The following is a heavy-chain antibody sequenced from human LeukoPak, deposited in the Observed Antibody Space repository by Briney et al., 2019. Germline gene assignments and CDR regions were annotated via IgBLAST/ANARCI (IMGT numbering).Heavy chain of an antibody. D-gene: IGHD5-12*01. CDR3: ARTGGYDYHIDH. J-gene: IGHJ4*02. Sequence: KTSETLSLTCSVSGVSISSYYWSWVRQTAGKGLEWIGRIYISGTTNYNPSLNSRVTMSIDTSKNQFSLKLTSVTAADTGVYYCARTGGYDYHIDHWGQGTQVTVSS. V-gene: IGHV4-4*07. CDR1: GVSISSYY. CDR2: IYISGTT.